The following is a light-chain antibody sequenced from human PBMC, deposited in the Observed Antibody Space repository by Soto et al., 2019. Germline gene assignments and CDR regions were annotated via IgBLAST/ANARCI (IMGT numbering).Light chain of an antibody. Sequence: DIQMTQSPSSLSASVGDRVTITCRASQGISNYLAWYQQKPGKVPKLLIYAASTLQSGVPSRFSGSGSGTDFTLTISSLQPEDVATYYCQKYNSSSPYTFGQGTKLEIK. CDR1: QGISNY. CDR2: AAS. V-gene: IGKV1-27*01. CDR3: QKYNSSSPYT. J-gene: IGKJ2*01.